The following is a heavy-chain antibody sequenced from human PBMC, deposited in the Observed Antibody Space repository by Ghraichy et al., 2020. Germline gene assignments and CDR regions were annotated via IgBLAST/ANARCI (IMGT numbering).Heavy chain of an antibody. CDR1: GFTFHDYA. J-gene: IGHJ6*02. D-gene: IGHD4-11*01. CDR3: TKGDYSNYPGYYFGMDV. Sequence: GESLNISCAASGFTFHDYAMHWVRQPPGKGLEWVSLISWDSANTYYAASVKGRFTISRDNTKNSLYLQMKNLRAEDTALYYCTKGDYSNYPGYYFGMDVWCQGTTVTVSS. V-gene: IGHV3-43D*04. CDR2: ISWDSANT.